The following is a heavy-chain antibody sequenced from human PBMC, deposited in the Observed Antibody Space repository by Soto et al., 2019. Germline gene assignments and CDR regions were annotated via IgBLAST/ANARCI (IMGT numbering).Heavy chain of an antibody. CDR2: IYYSGST. Sequence: PWDTLSHSCAASEYTMNLIDFYWGGIRQPPGKWLEWIGSIYYSGSTYYNPSLQSRVAISVDTSKNQFSLKLKSVTAADTAIYYCARRTVNIRTFYSGLKTHCFDYWGQGAPVTVP. CDR1: EYTMNLIDFY. D-gene: IGHD6-19*01. CDR3: ARRTVNIRTFYSGLKTHCFDY. V-gene: IGHV4-39*01. J-gene: IGHJ4*02.